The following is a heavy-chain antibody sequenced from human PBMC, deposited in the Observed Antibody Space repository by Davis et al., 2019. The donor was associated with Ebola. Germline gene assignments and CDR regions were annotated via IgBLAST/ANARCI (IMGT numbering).Heavy chain of an antibody. CDR3: AKEGDYYGSGSYGDN. V-gene: IGHV3-30*18. J-gene: IGHJ4*02. D-gene: IGHD3-10*01. CDR1: GFTFSSYG. Sequence: GESLMISCAASGFTFSSYGIHWVRQAPGKGLEWVALISYDGSNKYYADSVKGRFTISRDNSKNTLYLQMNSLRAEDTAVYYCAKEGDYYGSGSYGDNWGQGTLVTVSS. CDR2: ISYDGSNK.